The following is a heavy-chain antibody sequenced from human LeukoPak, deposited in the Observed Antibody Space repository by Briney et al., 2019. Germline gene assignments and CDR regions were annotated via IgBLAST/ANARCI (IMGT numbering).Heavy chain of an antibody. CDR3: AREASGGDSLGLYNWFDP. CDR2: INPSVGST. CDR1: GYTFTNYY. J-gene: IGHJ5*02. V-gene: IGHV1-46*01. Sequence: ASVKVSCKASGYTFTNYYIHWVRQAPGQGLDWMGTINPSVGSTRSVQGRVTLTRDTSTSTAYMELSTLRSEDTAVYYCAREASGGDSLGLYNWFDPWGQGTLVTVSS. D-gene: IGHD2-21*01.